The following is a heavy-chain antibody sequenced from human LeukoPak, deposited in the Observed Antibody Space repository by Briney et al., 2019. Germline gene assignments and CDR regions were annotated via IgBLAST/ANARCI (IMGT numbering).Heavy chain of an antibody. Sequence: PGRSLRLSCAASGFTFSSYAMHWVRQAPGKGLEWVAVISYDGSNKYYADSVKGRFTISRDNSKNTLYLQMNSLRAEDTAVYYCARGRMGEALGYNWNYFGWFDPWGQGTLVTVSS. CDR1: GFTFSSYA. D-gene: IGHD1-7*01. CDR3: ARGRMGEALGYNWNYFGWFDP. CDR2: ISYDGSNK. V-gene: IGHV3-30-3*01. J-gene: IGHJ5*02.